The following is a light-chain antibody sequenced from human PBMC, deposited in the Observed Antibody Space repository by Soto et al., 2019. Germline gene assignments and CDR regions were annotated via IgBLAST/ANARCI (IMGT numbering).Light chain of an antibody. CDR3: PKYNNCWT. CDR1: QSVSNN. J-gene: IGKJ1*01. CDR2: GAS. Sequence: EIVMTQSPATLSVSPGERATLSCRASQSVSNNLAWYQKKPGQAPRLLIYGASTRATGIPARFSGSGSGTEFTLTISSLLSVVFAFYYIPKYNNCWTFGQGTRVDNK. V-gene: IGKV3-15*01.